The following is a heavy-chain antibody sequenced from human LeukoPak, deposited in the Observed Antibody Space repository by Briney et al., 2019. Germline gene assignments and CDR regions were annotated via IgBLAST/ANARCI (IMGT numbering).Heavy chain of an antibody. D-gene: IGHD3-10*01. Sequence: PGGSLRLSCAASGFTFSSYAMHWVRQAPGKGLEWVAVISYDGSNKYYADSVKGRFTISRDNAKNSLYLQMNSLRAEDTAVYYCARAGSRGYFDYWGQGTLVTVSS. CDR1: GFTFSSYA. V-gene: IGHV3-30*04. CDR2: ISYDGSNK. J-gene: IGHJ4*02. CDR3: ARAGSRGYFDY.